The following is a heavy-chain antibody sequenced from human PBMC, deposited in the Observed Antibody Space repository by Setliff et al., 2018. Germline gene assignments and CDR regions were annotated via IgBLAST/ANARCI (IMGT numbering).Heavy chain of an antibody. CDR1: GFTFNAYA. V-gene: IGHV3-23*01. CDR3: AKDLXXXRRLCYFDY. J-gene: IGHJ4*02. Sequence: PGGSLRLSCAASGFTFNAYAMGCVVQXTGKGLEGVSAITVGSLSRYYADSVKGRFTIARETSKNTLLLEMNSLRTEDTAVYYCAKDLXXXRRLCYFDYWGPGTPVTVSS. CDR2: ITVGSLSR. D-gene: IGHD2-2*02.